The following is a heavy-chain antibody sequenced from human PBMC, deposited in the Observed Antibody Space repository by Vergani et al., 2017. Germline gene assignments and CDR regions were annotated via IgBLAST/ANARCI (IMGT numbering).Heavy chain of an antibody. D-gene: IGHD3/OR15-3a*01. Sequence: EVQLVESGGGLVKPGGSLRLSCAASGFTFNHYNMNWVRQAPGKGLDWVSSISSSGNYIYYADSVKGRFTISRDDAKNSLFLQMNSLKAEDTAVYFCARTPTMITARPYYYFHMYVWGKGTTVTVSS. J-gene: IGHJ6*03. CDR2: ISSSGNYI. CDR1: GFTFNHYN. V-gene: IGHV3-21*01. CDR3: ARTPTMITARPYYYFHMYV.